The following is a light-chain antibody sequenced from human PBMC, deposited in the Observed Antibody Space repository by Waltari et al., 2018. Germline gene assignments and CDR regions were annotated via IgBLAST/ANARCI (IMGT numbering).Light chain of an antibody. Sequence: AIRMTQSPSSLSASTGERVTITCRASQGISSSLAWYQQKPGKAPKLLIYAASTLQSGVPSRFSGSGSGTDFTLTISCLQSEDFATYYCQQYYSYPSLTFGGGTKVEIK. CDR2: AAS. CDR1: QGISSS. J-gene: IGKJ4*01. V-gene: IGKV1-8*01. CDR3: QQYYSYPSLT.